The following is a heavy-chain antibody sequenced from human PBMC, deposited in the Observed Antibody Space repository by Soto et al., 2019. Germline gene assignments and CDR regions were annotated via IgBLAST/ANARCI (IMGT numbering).Heavy chain of an antibody. CDR3: TRDPLVVPHAFDI. Sequence: SVKVSCKASGGTFSSYTISWVRQAPGQGLEWMGRIIPILGIANYAQKFQGRFTISRDDSKSIAYLLMNSLKTEDTAVYFCTRDPLVVPHAFDIWGQGTMVTVSS. V-gene: IGHV1-69*16. D-gene: IGHD2-15*01. J-gene: IGHJ3*02. CDR2: IIPILGIA. CDR1: GGTFSSYT.